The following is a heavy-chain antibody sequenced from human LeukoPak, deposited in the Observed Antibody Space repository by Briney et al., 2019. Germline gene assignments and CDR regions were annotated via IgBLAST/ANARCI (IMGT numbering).Heavy chain of an antibody. J-gene: IGHJ4*02. CDR3: ARPNGIVVVPAANFDY. D-gene: IGHD2-2*01. V-gene: IGHV3-30-3*01. CDR2: ISYDGSNK. Sequence: GGSLRLSCAASGFTFSSYAMHWVRQAPGKGLGWVAVISYDGSNKYYADSVKGRFTISRDNSKNTLYLQMNSLRAEDTAVYYCARPNGIVVVPAANFDYWGQGTLVTVSS. CDR1: GFTFSSYA.